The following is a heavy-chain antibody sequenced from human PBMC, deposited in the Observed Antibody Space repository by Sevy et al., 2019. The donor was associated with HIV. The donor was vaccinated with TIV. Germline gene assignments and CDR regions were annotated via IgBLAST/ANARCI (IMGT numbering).Heavy chain of an antibody. CDR2: ISSSRSTI. Sequence: GGSLRLSCAASGFTFSSYIMNWVRQAPGKGLEWVSYISSSRSTIYYADSVKGRFTISRDNAKNSLYLQMNSLRAEDTAVYYCARDRCSSTSCYRDYYYGMDVWGQGTTVTVSS. V-gene: IGHV3-48*01. D-gene: IGHD2-2*02. CDR3: ARDRCSSTSCYRDYYYGMDV. CDR1: GFTFSSYI. J-gene: IGHJ6*02.